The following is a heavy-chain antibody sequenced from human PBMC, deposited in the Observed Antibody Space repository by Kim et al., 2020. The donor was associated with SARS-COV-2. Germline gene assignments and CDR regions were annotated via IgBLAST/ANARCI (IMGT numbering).Heavy chain of an antibody. Sequence: GESLKISCKGSGYSFTSYWIGWVRQMPGKGLEWMGIIYPGDSDTRYSPSFQGQVNISSSCSLSPAYLPWRALSACSRPLYYCARGPYYDFWSGYYYYYYM. CDR3: ARGPYYDFWSGYYYYYYM. D-gene: IGHD3-3*01. V-gene: IGHV5-51*01. J-gene: IGHJ6*03. CDR2: IYPGDSDT. CDR1: GYSFTSYW.